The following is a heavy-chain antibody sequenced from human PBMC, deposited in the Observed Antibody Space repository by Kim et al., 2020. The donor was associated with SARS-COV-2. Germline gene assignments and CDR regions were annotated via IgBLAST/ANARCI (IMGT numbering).Heavy chain of an antibody. Sequence: GGSLRLSCAASGFTVSSNYMSWVRQAPGKGLEWVSVIYSGGSTYYADSVKGRFTISRDNSKNTLYLQMNSLRAEDTAVYYCARARSWLRWAVLWEYGMDVWGQGTTVTVSS. J-gene: IGHJ6*02. CDR1: GFTVSSNY. D-gene: IGHD5-12*01. V-gene: IGHV3-53*01. CDR3: ARARSWLRWAVLWEYGMDV. CDR2: IYSGGST.